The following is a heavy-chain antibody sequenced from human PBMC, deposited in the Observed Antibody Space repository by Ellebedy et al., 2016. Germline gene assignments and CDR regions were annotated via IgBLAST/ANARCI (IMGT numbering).Heavy chain of an antibody. V-gene: IGHV1-3*01. D-gene: IGHD3-10*01. CDR1: RYTFTSYA. CDR2: INAGNGNT. J-gene: IGHJ6*02. Sequence: ASVKVSXKASRYTFTSYAMHWVRQAPGQRLEWMGWINAGNGNTKYSQKFQGRVTITRDTSASTAYMELSSLRSEDTAVYYCARSGVWDGSGTYYPWYYYGMDVWGQGTTVTVSS. CDR3: ARSGVWDGSGTYYPWYYYGMDV.